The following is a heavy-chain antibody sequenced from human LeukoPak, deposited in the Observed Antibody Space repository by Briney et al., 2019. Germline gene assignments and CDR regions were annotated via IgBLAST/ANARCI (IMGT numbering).Heavy chain of an antibody. D-gene: IGHD6-13*01. CDR1: GGSVSSYY. J-gene: IGHJ2*01. Sequence: SETLSLTCSVSGGSVSSYYWSWIRQSPGKGLEWIGNIDYSGNTNYSPSLKSRVTISVDTSKNQFSLKLMSVTAADTAVYYCVRRGSSSYWYFDLWGRGTLVTVSS. CDR3: VRRGSSSYWYFDL. V-gene: IGHV4-59*08. CDR2: IDYSGNT.